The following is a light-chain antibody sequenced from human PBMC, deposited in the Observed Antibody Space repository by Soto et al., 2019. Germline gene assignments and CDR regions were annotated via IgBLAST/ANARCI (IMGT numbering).Light chain of an antibody. V-gene: IGLV1-44*01. CDR2: GNN. CDR1: DSSIGTNT. CDR3: AAWDGSLNNVL. J-gene: IGLJ2*01. Sequence: QSVLTQPPSASGTPGQRVTISCSGSDSSIGTNTVNWYRQLPGTAPKLLISGNNQRPSGVPDRFSGSKSGTSASLAISGLQSEDEADYYCAAWDGSLNNVLFGGGTQLTVL.